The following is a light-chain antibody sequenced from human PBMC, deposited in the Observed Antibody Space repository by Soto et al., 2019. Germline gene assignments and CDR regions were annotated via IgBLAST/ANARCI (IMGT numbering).Light chain of an antibody. J-gene: IGLJ3*02. CDR3: QSYDSSIRV. V-gene: IGLV6-57*01. Sequence: NFMLTQPHSVSESPGKTVTISCTRSSGSIASNYVQWYQQRPGSSPTTVIYEDNQRPSGVPDRFSGSIDSSSNSASLTISGLKTEDEADYYCQSYDSSIRVFGGGTKLPVL. CDR2: EDN. CDR1: SGSIASNY.